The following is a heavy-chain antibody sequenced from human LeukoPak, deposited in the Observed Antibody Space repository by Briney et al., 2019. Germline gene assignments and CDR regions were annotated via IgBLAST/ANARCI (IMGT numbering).Heavy chain of an antibody. Sequence: SQTLSLTCAVSGGSISSGGYSWSWIRQPPGKGLEWIGYIYHSGSTYYNPSLKSRVTISVDTSKNQFSLKLSSVTAADTAVYYCATTPDIVVVPAAMIGPGSFGNWGQGTLVTVSS. D-gene: IGHD2-2*01. CDR3: ATTPDIVVVPAAMIGPGSFGN. CDR2: IYHSGST. J-gene: IGHJ4*02. CDR1: GGSISSGGYS. V-gene: IGHV4-30-2*05.